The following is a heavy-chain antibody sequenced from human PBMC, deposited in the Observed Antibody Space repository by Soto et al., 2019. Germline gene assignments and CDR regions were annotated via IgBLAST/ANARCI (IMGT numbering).Heavy chain of an antibody. D-gene: IGHD2-2*01. CDR1: GYTFASCY. J-gene: IGHJ6*03. Sequence: GASVEVSCKASGYTFASCYRRWVRQAPGQGLEWMGIINPSGGSTSYAQKFQGRVTMTRDTSTSTVYMELSSLRSEDTAVYYCARFYCSSTSCSRDYYYMDVWGKGTTVTVSS. CDR2: INPSGGST. CDR3: ARFYCSSTSCSRDYYYMDV. V-gene: IGHV1-46*03.